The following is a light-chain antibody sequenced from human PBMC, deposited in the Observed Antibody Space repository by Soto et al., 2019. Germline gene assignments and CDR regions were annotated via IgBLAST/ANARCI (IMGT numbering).Light chain of an antibody. J-gene: IGLJ2*01. V-gene: IGLV2-8*01. CDR3: RSFAGNNTLV. CDR1: SSDVGGYNY. Sequence: QSALTQPPSASGSPGQSVTISCTGTSSDVGGYNYVSWYQQHPGKAPKLMISEVSKRPSGVPDRFSGSKSGNTASLTVSGLQAEDEADYYFRSFAGNNTLVFAGGTKLTVL. CDR2: EVS.